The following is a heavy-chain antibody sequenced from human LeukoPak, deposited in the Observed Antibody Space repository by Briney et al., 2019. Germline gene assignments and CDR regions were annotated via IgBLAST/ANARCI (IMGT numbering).Heavy chain of an antibody. D-gene: IGHD2-21*02. Sequence: PGGSLRLSCGASGFTFSSYEMNWVRQAPGQGLEWVSYISESGVNQYYADFAKGRFTISRDNAQNSLHLHLSGLRAEDTAIYYCARWGDFPSFDYWGQGTLVTVSS. J-gene: IGHJ4*02. V-gene: IGHV3-48*03. CDR3: ARWGDFPSFDY. CDR2: ISESGVNQ. CDR1: GFTFSSYE.